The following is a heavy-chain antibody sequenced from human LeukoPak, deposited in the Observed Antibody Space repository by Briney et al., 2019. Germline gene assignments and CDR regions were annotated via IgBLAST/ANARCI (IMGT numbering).Heavy chain of an antibody. J-gene: IGHJ4*02. V-gene: IGHV1-24*01. CDR2: FDPEDGET. CDR1: GYTLTELS. CDR3: ASALWGPYGSGSYLDDY. D-gene: IGHD3-10*01. Sequence: ASVKVSCKVSGYTLTELSMHWVRQAPGKGLECMGGFDPEDGETIYAQKFQGRVTMTEDTSTDTAYMELSSLRSEDTAVYYCASALWGPYGSGSYLDDYWGQGTLVTVSS.